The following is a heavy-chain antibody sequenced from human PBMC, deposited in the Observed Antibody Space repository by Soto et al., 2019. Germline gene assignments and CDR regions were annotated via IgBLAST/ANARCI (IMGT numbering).Heavy chain of an antibody. Sequence: QVQLVQSGAEEKKPGASVKVSCKASGYTFTGYAMHWVRQAPGQRLEWMGWINAGNGNTKYSQKFQGRVTITRDTSASTGYMELGSLRSEDTAGYFCAGAVAVPADFDYWGQGTLVTVSS. J-gene: IGHJ4*02. CDR2: INAGNGNT. D-gene: IGHD6-19*01. CDR3: AGAVAVPADFDY. CDR1: GYTFTGYA. V-gene: IGHV1-3*05.